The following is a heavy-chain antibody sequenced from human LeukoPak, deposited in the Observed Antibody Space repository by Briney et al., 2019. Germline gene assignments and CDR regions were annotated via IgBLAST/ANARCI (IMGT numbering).Heavy chain of an antibody. CDR3: ATNTGWYV. D-gene: IGHD6-19*01. CDR2: INPDGSST. V-gene: IGHV3-74*01. J-gene: IGHJ4*02. Sequence: PGGSLRLSCAASGFTFSNHWMHWVRQAPGKGLVWVSRINPDGSSTNYADSVKGRFTISRDNAKNTLSLEMSSLRAEDTAVYYCATNTGWYVWGQGTLVTVSS. CDR1: GFTFSNHW.